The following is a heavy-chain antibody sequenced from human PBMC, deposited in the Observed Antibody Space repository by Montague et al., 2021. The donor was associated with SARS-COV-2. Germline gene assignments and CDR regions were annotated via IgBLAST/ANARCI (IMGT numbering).Heavy chain of an antibody. V-gene: IGHV4-59*01. CDR2: TFYSGST. D-gene: IGHD5-24*01. CDR1: GDSINNYY. Sequence: SETLSLTCTVSGDSINNYYWSWIRQPPGKGLEWIGNTFYSGSTMYNPSLKSRVTISVDTSKNQFSPNLSSVTAADPAVYFCARLSGYNPFDAFDLWGPGTMVTVSS. CDR3: ARLSGYNPFDAFDL. J-gene: IGHJ3*01.